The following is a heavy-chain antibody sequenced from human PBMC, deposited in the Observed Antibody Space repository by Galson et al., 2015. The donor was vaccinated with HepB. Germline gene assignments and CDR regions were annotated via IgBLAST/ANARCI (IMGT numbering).Heavy chain of an antibody. CDR1: GFSLSAYS. CDR3: ARGSGPTGNHYWYFDL. J-gene: IGHJ2*01. D-gene: IGHD1-14*01. CDR2: ISSQSWAI. Sequence: SLRLSCAVSGFSLSAYSMSWVRQAPGKGLEWISYISSQSWAIYHADSVKGRFTISRDNARNSLDLQMTSLRAEDTAVYYCARGSGPTGNHYWYFDLWGRGTLVTFSS. V-gene: IGHV3-48*01.